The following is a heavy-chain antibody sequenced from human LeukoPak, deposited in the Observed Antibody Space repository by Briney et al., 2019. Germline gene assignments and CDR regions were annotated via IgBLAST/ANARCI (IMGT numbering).Heavy chain of an antibody. V-gene: IGHV3-33*01. CDR1: GFTLSTYG. CDR2: ICYDGSNK. Sequence: GGSLRLSCSASGFTLSTYGMHWVRQAPGKGLEWVALICYDGSNKFYVHTVKGRFTISRDNSNNTLSLELKSLRVEDTGLYYCVRSTAAALNNIFDMWGQGTMVIVSS. J-gene: IGHJ3*02. CDR3: VRSTAAALNNIFDM. D-gene: IGHD6-13*01.